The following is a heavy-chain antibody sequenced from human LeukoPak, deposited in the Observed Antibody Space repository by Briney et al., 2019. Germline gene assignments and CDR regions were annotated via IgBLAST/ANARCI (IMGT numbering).Heavy chain of an antibody. CDR2: ISSSSSYI. CDR1: GFTFSSYS. D-gene: IGHD6-13*01. CDR3: ARAGVSSSSSWYLDY. J-gene: IGHJ4*02. Sequence: PGGSLRLSCAASGFTFSSYSMNWVRQAPGKGLEWVSSISSSSSYIYYADSVKGRFTISRDNAKNSLYLQMNSLRAEDTAVYYCARAGVSSSSSWYLDYWGQGTLVTVSS. V-gene: IGHV3-21*01.